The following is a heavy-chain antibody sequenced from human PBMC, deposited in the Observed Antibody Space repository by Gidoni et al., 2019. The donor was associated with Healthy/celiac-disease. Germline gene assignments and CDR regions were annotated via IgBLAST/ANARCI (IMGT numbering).Heavy chain of an antibody. D-gene: IGHD4-17*01. CDR1: GFTFSSYG. CDR3: AREGPPYGYYGMDV. V-gene: IGHV3-33*01. Sequence: QVQLVESGGGVVQPGRSLSLPCEASGFTFSSYGMHWVRQAPGKGLEWVAVIWYDGSNKYYADSVKGRFTISRDNSKNTLYLQMNSLRAEDTAVYYCAREGPPYGYYGMDVWGQGTTVTVSS. CDR2: IWYDGSNK. J-gene: IGHJ6*02.